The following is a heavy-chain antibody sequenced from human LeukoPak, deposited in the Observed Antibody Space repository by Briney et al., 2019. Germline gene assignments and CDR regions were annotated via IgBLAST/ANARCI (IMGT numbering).Heavy chain of an antibody. CDR3: ARDYCSSSSCYIPGVLDI. Sequence: SETLSLTCTVSGGSISSYYWGWIRQPPGKGLEWIGSIYYSGSTYYNPSLKSRVSISVDTSRSQLSLKLSSVTAADTAVYYCARDYCSSSSCYIPGVLDIWGQGTMVTVSS. D-gene: IGHD2-2*02. CDR1: GGSISSYY. V-gene: IGHV4-39*07. J-gene: IGHJ3*02. CDR2: IYYSGST.